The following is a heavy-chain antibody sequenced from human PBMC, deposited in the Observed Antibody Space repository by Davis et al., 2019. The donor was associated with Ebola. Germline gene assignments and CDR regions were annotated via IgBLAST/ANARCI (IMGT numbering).Heavy chain of an antibody. CDR3: ARDGAVHDYKNYYYYGMDV. J-gene: IGHJ6*02. CDR1: GFTFSSYG. Sequence: GGSLRLSCAASGFTFSSYGMHWVRQAPGKGLEWVAVISYDGSNKYYADSVKGRFTISRDNSKNTLYLQMNSLRAEDTAVYYCARDGAVHDYKNYYYYGMDVWGQGTTVTVSS. D-gene: IGHD4-11*01. V-gene: IGHV3-30*03. CDR2: ISYDGSNK.